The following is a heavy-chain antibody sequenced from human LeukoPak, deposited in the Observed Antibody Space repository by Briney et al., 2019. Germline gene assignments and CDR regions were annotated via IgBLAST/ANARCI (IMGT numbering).Heavy chain of an antibody. V-gene: IGHV3-23*01. CDR1: GFTFSSYA. CDR2: ISGSGGST. Sequence: GGSLRLSCAAFGFTFSSYAMSLVRQAPGKGLEWVSAISGSGGSTYYADSVKGRFTISRDNSKNTLYLQMNSLRAEDTAVYYCAKDRSNYDILTGYYHDAFDIWGQGTMVTVSS. CDR3: AKDRSNYDILTGYYHDAFDI. J-gene: IGHJ3*02. D-gene: IGHD3-9*01.